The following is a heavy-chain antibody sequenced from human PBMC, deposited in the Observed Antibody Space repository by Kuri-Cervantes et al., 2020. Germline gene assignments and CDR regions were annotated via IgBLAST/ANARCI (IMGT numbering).Heavy chain of an antibody. CDR3: ARIVGATRFFDY. J-gene: IGHJ4*02. V-gene: IGHV3-66*01. CDR1: GFTVSSNY. D-gene: IGHD1-26*01. Sequence: GESLKISCAASGFTVSSNYMSWVRQAPGKGLEWVSVIYSGGSTYYADSVKGRFTISRDNSKNTLYLQMNSLRAGDTAVYYCARIVGATRFFDYWGQGTLVTVSS. CDR2: IYSGGST.